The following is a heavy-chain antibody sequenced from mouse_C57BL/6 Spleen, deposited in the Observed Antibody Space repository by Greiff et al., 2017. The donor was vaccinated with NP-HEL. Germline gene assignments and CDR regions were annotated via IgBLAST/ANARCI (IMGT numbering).Heavy chain of an antibody. CDR2: INPGSGGT. J-gene: IGHJ3*01. CDR1: GYAFTNYW. CDR3: ARCYSNYLAWFAY. V-gene: IGHV1-54*01. Sequence: VQLQQSGAELVRPGTSVKVSCKASGYAFTNYWIEWVKQRPGQGLEWIGVINPGSGGTNYNEKFKGKATMTADKSSGTAYMQLSSLTSEDSAVYFCARCYSNYLAWFAYWGQVTLVTVSA. D-gene: IGHD2-5*01.